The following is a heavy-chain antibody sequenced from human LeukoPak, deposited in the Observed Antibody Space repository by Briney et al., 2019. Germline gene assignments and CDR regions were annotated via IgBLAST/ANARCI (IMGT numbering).Heavy chain of an antibody. CDR1: GFTVSSNY. CDR2: IYSGGST. CDR3: AGSSGYYPSGNDY. Sequence: GGSLRLSCAASGFTVSSNYMSWVRQASGKGLEWVSVIYSGGSTYYADSVKGRFTISRDNSKNTLYLQMNSLRAEDTAVYYCAGSSGYYPSGNDYWGQGTLVTVSS. D-gene: IGHD3-22*01. J-gene: IGHJ4*02. V-gene: IGHV3-53*01.